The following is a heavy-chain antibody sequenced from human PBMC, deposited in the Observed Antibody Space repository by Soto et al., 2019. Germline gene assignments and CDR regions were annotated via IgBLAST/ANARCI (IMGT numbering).Heavy chain of an antibody. CDR2: IYWDGDK. D-gene: IGHD2-21*02. V-gene: IGHV2-5*02. J-gene: IGHJ6*02. Sequence: QITLKESGPTLVKPTQTLTLTCTFSGFSLNTGGLGVGWIRQPPGKALEWLALIYWDGDKRYSPTLQSRLSITKDTYNNQVVLTMTHIDPVDTATYYCVHSGCGGDCPRSYSSHYYHGMDVWGQWNTVTVS. CDR3: VHSGCGGDCPRSYSSHYYHGMDV. CDR1: GFSLNTGGLG.